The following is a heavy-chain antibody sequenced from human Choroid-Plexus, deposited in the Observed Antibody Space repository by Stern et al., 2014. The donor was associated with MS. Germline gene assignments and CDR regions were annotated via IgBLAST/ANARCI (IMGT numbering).Heavy chain of an antibody. D-gene: IGHD2/OR15-2a*01. CDR2: ISYDGSK. CDR3: AKDRQYLTFFFDF. CDR1: GFSFSSFG. J-gene: IGHJ4*02. Sequence: VQLVQSGGGVVQPGRPLRLSCAASGFSFSSFGMPWVRQAPGKGLEWVALISYDGSKDYADSVKGRFAISRDNSKNTLDLQMNSLRAEDTAVYYCAKDRQYLTFFFDFWGQGSLVTVSS. V-gene: IGHV3-30*18.